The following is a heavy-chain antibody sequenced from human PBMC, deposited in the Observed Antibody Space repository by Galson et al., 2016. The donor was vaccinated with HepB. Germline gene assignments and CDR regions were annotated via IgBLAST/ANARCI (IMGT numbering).Heavy chain of an antibody. D-gene: IGHD4-11*01. J-gene: IGHJ4*02. CDR3: AAESSYINYGDY. V-gene: IGHV1-58*01. Sequence: SVKVSCKASGFTFTSSTVHWVRQARGQRLEWLGRIVVGSGNTNYAQTFQKRVTITRDMSTSTAYMELSSLRSEDTAVYYCAAESSYINYGDYWGQGTLVTVSS. CDR1: GFTFTSST. CDR2: IVVGSGNT.